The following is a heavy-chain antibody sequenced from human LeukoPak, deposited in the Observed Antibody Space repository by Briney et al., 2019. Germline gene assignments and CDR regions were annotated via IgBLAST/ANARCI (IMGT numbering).Heavy chain of an antibody. V-gene: IGHV1-2*04. D-gene: IGHD5-18*01. CDR2: INPNSGGT. J-gene: IGHJ4*02. CDR1: GYTFTGYY. Sequence: ASVKVSCKASGYTFTGYYMHWVRQAPGQGLEWMGWINPNSGGTNYAQKFQGWVTMTRDTSISTAYMELSRLRSEDTAVYYCASRTGGYSYVGDYWGQGTLVTVSS. CDR3: ASRTGGYSYVGDY.